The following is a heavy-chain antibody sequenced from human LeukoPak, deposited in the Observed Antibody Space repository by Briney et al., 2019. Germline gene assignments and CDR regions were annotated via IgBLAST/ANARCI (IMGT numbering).Heavy chain of an antibody. D-gene: IGHD4-11*01. V-gene: IGHV3-30*02. J-gene: IGHJ4*02. CDR1: GFTFSSYG. Sequence: GGSLRLSCAASGFTFSSYGMHWVRQAPGKGLEWVAFIRYDGSNKYYADSVKGRFTISRDNSKNTLYLQMNSLRAEDTALYYCAKDIGGVTTAPDDYWGQGTLVTVSS. CDR3: AKDIGGVTTAPDDY. CDR2: IRYDGSNK.